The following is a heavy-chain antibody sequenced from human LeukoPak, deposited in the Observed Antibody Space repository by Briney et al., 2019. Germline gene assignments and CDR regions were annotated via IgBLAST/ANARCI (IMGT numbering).Heavy chain of an antibody. CDR1: GFAFSSYG. D-gene: IGHD2-21*02. CDR3: ARGDPENYYYYYMDV. CDR2: ISSSSSTK. Sequence: GMSLRLSCAASGFAFSSYGMHWVRQAPGKGLEWVSYISSSSSTKYYADSMKGRFTISRDNAKNSLYLQMNSLRAEDTAVYYCARGDPENYYYYYMDVWGKGTTVTVSS. V-gene: IGHV3-48*01. J-gene: IGHJ6*03.